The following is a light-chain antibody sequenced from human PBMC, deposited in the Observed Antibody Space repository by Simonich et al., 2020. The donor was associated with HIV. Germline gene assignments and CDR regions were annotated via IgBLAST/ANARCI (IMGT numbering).Light chain of an antibody. Sequence: EIVMTQSSATLSVSPGERATLSCRASQSVSSNLAWYQQKPGRAPRLLIYGASTRATGIPARFSGSGSGTEFTLTISNLQSEDFGVYYCQQRSNWPITFGQGTRLEIK. V-gene: IGKV3-15*01. CDR1: QSVSSN. CDR3: QQRSNWPIT. J-gene: IGKJ5*01. CDR2: GAS.